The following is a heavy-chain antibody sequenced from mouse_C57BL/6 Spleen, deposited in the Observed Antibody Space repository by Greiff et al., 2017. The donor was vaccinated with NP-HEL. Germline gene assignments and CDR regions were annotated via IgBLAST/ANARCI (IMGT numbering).Heavy chain of an antibody. D-gene: IGHD1-1*01. V-gene: IGHV1-26*01. J-gene: IGHJ4*01. Sequence: VQLQQSGPELVKPGASVKISCKASGYTFTDYYMNWVKQSHGKSLEWIGDINPNNGGTSYNQKFKGKATLTVDKSSSTAYMELSSLTSEDSAVYDCATMFSTLRNDYAMDYWGQGTSVTVSS. CDR1: GYTFTDYY. CDR2: INPNNGGT. CDR3: ATMFSTLRNDYAMDY.